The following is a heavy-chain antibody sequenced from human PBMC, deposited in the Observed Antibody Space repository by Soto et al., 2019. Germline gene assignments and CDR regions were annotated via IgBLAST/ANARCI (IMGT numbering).Heavy chain of an antibody. CDR3: ARKPKLEPDTGDNDWFDP. V-gene: IGHV1-46*01. CDR2: INPSGGST. J-gene: IGHJ5*02. CDR1: GYTFTIYY. Sequence: ASVKVSCKASGYTFTIYYMHWVLQAPGQGLEWMGIINPSGGSTSYAQRFQGRVTMTRDTSTSTVYMELSSLRSEDTAVYYCARKPKLEPDTGDNDWFDPWGQGTLVTVHS. D-gene: IGHD1-1*01.